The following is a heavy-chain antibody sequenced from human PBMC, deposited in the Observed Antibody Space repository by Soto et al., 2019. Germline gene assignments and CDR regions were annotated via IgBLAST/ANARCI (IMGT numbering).Heavy chain of an antibody. CDR3: AASYGSGYRSFDY. Sequence: QVQLVQSGTEVKKPGSSVKVSCKASGDTFSFYTINWVRQAPGLGLEWVGRINPIVSMSNYAQKFQGRVSMTADKSTSTAYMELRSLRSDDKAMYCCAASYGSGYRSFDYWGQGALVIGSS. V-gene: IGHV1-69*02. D-gene: IGHD3-10*01. CDR1: GDTFSFYT. J-gene: IGHJ4*02. CDR2: INPIVSMS.